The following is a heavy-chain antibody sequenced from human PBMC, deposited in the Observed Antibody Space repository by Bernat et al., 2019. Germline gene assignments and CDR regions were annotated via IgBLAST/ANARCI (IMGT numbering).Heavy chain of an antibody. J-gene: IGHJ3*02. CDR2: IWYDGSNK. V-gene: IGHV3-33*01. CDR3: ARDREASRGYGDVPIPFDI. D-gene: IGHD4-17*01. Sequence: QVQLVESGGGVVQPGRSLRLSCAASGFTFSSYGMHWVRQAPGKGLEWVAVIWYDGSNKYYADSVKGRFTISRDNSKNTLYLQMNSLRAEDTAVYYCARDREASRGYGDVPIPFDIWGQGTMVTVSS. CDR1: GFTFSSYG.